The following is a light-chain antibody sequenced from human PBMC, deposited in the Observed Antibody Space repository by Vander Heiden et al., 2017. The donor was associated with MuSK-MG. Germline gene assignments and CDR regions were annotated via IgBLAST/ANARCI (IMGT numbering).Light chain of an antibody. Sequence: SPLTQPPSASGSPRQSVTLSCTGTSSDVGYYDYVSWYQQHPGQAPKLIIYDVTKRPAGVPDRFSGSKSGNTASLTVSGLQSEDEADYYCTSYAANKCMVSGGGTKLTVL. V-gene: IGLV2-8*01. CDR2: DVT. CDR1: SSDVGYYDY. CDR3: TSYAANKCMV. J-gene: IGLJ2*01.